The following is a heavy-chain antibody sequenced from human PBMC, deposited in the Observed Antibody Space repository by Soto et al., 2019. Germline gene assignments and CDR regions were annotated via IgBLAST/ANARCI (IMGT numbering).Heavy chain of an antibody. CDR1: GGSFSGYY. V-gene: IGHV4-34*01. Sequence: SETLSLTCAVYGGSFSGYYWSWIRQPPGKGLEWIGEINHSGSTNYNPSLKSRVTISVDTSKNQFSLKLSSVTAADTAVYYCARNVVVPAAHPLKEGFDYWGQGTLVTVSS. CDR3: ARNVVVPAAHPLKEGFDY. J-gene: IGHJ4*02. D-gene: IGHD2-2*01. CDR2: INHSGST.